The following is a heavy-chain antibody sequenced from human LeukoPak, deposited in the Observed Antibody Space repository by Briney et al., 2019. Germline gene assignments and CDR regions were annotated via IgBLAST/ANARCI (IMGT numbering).Heavy chain of an antibody. J-gene: IGHJ4*02. V-gene: IGHV1-69*04. D-gene: IGHD5-24*01. CDR1: GGTFSSYA. CDR2: IIPILGIA. Sequence: SVKVSCKASGGTFSSYAISWVRQAPGQGLEWMGRIIPILGIANYAQKFQGRVTITADKSTSTAYMELSSLRSEDTAVYYCARDDGYNYAARRYYFDYWGQGTLVTVSS. CDR3: ARDDGYNYAARRYYFDY.